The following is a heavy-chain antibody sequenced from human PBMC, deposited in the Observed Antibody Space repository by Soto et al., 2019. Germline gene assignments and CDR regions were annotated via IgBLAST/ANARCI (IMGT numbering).Heavy chain of an antibody. D-gene: IGHD2-8*02. V-gene: IGHV4-61*03. Sequence: SETLSLTCSVSGGSVSSGDYYWSWVRQPPGKGLEWIGYIYYTGSTSYNPSLKSRVTMSADTSKNLLSLNPKSVTAADTAMYFCARLPGPESLWGQGTLVTVSS. CDR3: ARLPGPESL. J-gene: IGHJ4*02. CDR2: IYYTGST. CDR1: GGSVSSGDYY.